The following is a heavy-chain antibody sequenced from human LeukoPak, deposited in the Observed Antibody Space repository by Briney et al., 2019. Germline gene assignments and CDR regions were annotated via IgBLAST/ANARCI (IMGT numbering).Heavy chain of an antibody. CDR3: ARDINGYDPDY. Sequence: ASVKVSCKASGYTFTGYYMHWVRPAAGQGLGWMVWINPNSGGTNYAQKFQGRVTMTRDTSISTAYMELSRLRSDDTAVYYCARDINGYDPDYWGQGTLVTVSS. J-gene: IGHJ4*02. CDR2: INPNSGGT. V-gene: IGHV1-2*02. D-gene: IGHD5-12*01. CDR1: GYTFTGYY.